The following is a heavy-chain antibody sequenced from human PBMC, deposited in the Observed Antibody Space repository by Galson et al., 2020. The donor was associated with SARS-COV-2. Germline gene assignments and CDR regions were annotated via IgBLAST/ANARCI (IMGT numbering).Heavy chain of an antibody. J-gene: IGHJ6*04. CDR2: INHSGST. CDR1: GGSFSGYY. CDR3: ARQGVVVPAVDV. D-gene: IGHD2-2*01. Sequence: SETLSLTCAVYGGSFSGYYWSWIRQPPGKGLEWIGEINHSGSTNYNPSLKSRVTISVDTSKNQFSLKLSSVTAADTAVYYCARQGVVVPAVDVWGKGTTVTVSS. V-gene: IGHV4-34*01.